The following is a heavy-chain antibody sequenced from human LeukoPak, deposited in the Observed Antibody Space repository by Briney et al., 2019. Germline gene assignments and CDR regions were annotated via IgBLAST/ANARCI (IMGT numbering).Heavy chain of an antibody. V-gene: IGHV3-23*01. CDR2: ISGSGGST. J-gene: IGHJ3*02. CDR1: GFTFSDYY. D-gene: IGHD3-22*01. CDR3: AKDPSDSAGAFDI. Sequence: PGGSLRLSCAASGFTFSDYYMSWVRQAPGKGLEWVSAISGSGGSTYYADSVKGRFTISRDNSKNTLYLQMNSLRAEDTAVYYCAKDPSDSAGAFDIWGQGTMVTVSS.